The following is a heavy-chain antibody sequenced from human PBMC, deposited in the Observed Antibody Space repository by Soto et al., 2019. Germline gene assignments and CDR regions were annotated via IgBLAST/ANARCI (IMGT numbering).Heavy chain of an antibody. CDR2: INSGGSTA. D-gene: IGHD3-10*01. Sequence: GGSLRLSCAASGFTFSTHWMHWVRQAPGKGLVWLSHINSGGSTANYADSVKGRFTISRDNAKNTLYLQMNSLRDEDTAVYFCARSHYFDSGTYACDVWGQGTLVTVSS. J-gene: IGHJ3*01. V-gene: IGHV3-74*01. CDR3: ARSHYFDSGTYACDV. CDR1: GFTFSTHW.